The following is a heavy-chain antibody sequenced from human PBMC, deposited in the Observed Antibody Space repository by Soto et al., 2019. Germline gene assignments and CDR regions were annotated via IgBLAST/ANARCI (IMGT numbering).Heavy chain of an antibody. V-gene: IGHV3-23*01. CDR3: AKIYGSTGYYPDY. CDR2: ISASGTST. D-gene: IGHD3-22*01. J-gene: IGHJ4*02. Sequence: GGSLRLSCAASGFTFSSYAMSWVRQAPGKGLEWVSAISASGTSTYYADSVKGRFTLSRDNSKNTLYLQMNSLRAEDTAVYYCAKIYGSTGYYPDYWGQGALVTVSS. CDR1: GFTFSSYA.